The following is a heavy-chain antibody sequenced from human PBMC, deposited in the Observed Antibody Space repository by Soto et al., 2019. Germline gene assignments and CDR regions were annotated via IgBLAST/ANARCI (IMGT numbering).Heavy chain of an antibody. Sequence: ASVKVSCKASGYTFTSYGISWVRQAPGQGREWMGWISAYNGNTNYAQKLQGRVTMTTDTSTSTAYMELRSLRSDDTAVYYCARLGLSIAVNWFDPWGQGTLVTVSS. D-gene: IGHD6-19*01. CDR1: GYTFTSYG. CDR2: ISAYNGNT. J-gene: IGHJ5*02. CDR3: ARLGLSIAVNWFDP. V-gene: IGHV1-18*04.